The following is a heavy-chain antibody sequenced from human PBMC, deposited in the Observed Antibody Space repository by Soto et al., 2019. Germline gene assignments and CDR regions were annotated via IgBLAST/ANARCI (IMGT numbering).Heavy chain of an antibody. CDR1: GFIFSSYW. Sequence: GGSLRLSCSASGFIFSSYWMTWVRHAPGKGPEWVANVKQDGSEQHYVDSVKGRFTISRDNVKNSLFLQMNSLRAEDTAVYYCVGGSGWVMDYWGQGTLVTVSS. D-gene: IGHD6-19*01. CDR3: VGGSGWVMDY. V-gene: IGHV3-7*03. CDR2: VKQDGSEQ. J-gene: IGHJ4*02.